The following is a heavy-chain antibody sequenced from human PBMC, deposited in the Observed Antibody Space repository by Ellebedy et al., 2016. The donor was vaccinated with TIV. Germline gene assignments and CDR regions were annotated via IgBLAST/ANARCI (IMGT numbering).Heavy chain of an antibody. Sequence: SETLSLTCSLSGGSISSGSYYWGWSRQPPGKGLDWIGNMYYSGSTYYNPSLKSRVTISGDTSKNQFSLNLRSVTAADTAVYYCAKGRTLEAFDIWGQGTLVTVSS. D-gene: IGHD1-1*01. CDR1: GGSISSGSYY. J-gene: IGHJ3*02. CDR2: MYYSGST. CDR3: AKGRTLEAFDI. V-gene: IGHV4-39*07.